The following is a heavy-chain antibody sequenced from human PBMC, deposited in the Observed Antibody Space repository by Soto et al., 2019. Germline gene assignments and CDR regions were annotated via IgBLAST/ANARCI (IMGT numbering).Heavy chain of an antibody. Sequence: GGSLRLSCAASGFTFSSYAMHWVRQAPGKGLEWVAVISYDGSNKYYADSVKGRFTISRDNSKNTLYLQMNSLRAEDTAVYYCARSSYYYDSSAQGAFDIWGQGTMVTVSS. V-gene: IGHV3-30-3*01. D-gene: IGHD3-22*01. CDR2: ISYDGSNK. CDR3: ARSSYYYDSSAQGAFDI. CDR1: GFTFSSYA. J-gene: IGHJ3*02.